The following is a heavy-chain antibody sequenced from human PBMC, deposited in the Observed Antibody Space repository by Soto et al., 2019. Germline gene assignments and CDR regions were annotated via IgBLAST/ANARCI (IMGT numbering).Heavy chain of an antibody. CDR3: ARQEMEYYGSGSYFQWFDP. J-gene: IGHJ5*02. Sequence: PSETLSLTCTVSGGSISSSSYYWGWIRQPPGKGLEWIGSIYYSGSTYYNPSLKSRVTISVDTSKNQLSLKLSSVTAADTAVYYCARQEMEYYGSGSYFQWFDPWGQGTLVTVSS. D-gene: IGHD3-10*01. CDR2: IYYSGST. CDR1: GGSISSSSYY. V-gene: IGHV4-39*01.